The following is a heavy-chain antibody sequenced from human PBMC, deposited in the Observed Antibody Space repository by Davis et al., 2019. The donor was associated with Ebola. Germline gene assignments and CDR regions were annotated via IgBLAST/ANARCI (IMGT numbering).Heavy chain of an antibody. J-gene: IGHJ6*02. V-gene: IGHV4-34*01. CDR1: GFTFSSYW. D-gene: IGHD2-15*01. CDR2: INHSGST. Sequence: ESLKISCAASGFTFSSYWMSWVRQAPGKGLEWIGEINHSGSTNYNPSLKSRVTISVDTSKNQFSLKLSSVTAADTAVYYCARGRFVYCSGGSCYQLGMDVWGQGTTVTVSS. CDR3: ARGRFVYCSGGSCYQLGMDV.